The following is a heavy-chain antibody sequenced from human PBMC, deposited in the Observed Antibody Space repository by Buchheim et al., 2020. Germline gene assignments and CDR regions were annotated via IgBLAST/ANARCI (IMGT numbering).Heavy chain of an antibody. D-gene: IGHD7-27*01. Sequence: EVQLLESGGGLARPGGSLRLSCAGSGFTSTSYGMSWVRQAPGRGLEWVAGISGRGFGTWYAESVKGRFTISRDHSENTVYLQMDSLRVEDTAIYFCAKDGGRTSWGISPLYCFDHWGQGSL. CDR2: ISGRGFGT. V-gene: IGHV3-23*01. J-gene: IGHJ4*02. CDR1: GFTSTSYG. CDR3: AKDGGRTSWGISPLYCFDH.